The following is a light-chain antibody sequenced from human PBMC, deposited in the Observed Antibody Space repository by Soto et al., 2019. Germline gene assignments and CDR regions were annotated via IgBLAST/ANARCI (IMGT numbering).Light chain of an antibody. CDR2: AAS. Sequence: DIQMTQSPSSLSASVGDTVTITCRASQGISNYLAWYQQKPGQVPNLLIYAASTLQSGVPSRFCGSGSGQHFTLTISRLRPEDVATYYCQKYNHAPRTFGQGTKVEI. CDR3: QKYNHAPRT. CDR1: QGISNY. J-gene: IGKJ1*01. V-gene: IGKV1-27*01.